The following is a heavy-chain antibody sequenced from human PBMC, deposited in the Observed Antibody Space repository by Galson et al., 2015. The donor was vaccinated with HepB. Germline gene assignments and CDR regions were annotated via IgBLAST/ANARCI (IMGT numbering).Heavy chain of an antibody. Sequence: VKVSCKVSGYTFTDYYMHWVQQAPGKGLEWMGLVDPEDGETTYAEKFQGRVTITADTSTDTAYMELSSLRSEDTAVYYCAKSSTGSGNFDYWGQGTLVTVSS. CDR2: VDPEDGET. D-gene: IGHD3-10*01. CDR3: AKSSTGSGNFDY. J-gene: IGHJ4*02. CDR1: GYTFTDYY. V-gene: IGHV1-69-2*01.